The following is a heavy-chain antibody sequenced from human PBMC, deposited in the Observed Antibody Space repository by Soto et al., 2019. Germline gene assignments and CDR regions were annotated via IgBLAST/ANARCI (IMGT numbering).Heavy chain of an antibody. Sequence: SQTLSLTCAISGESVSSKSAAWNWIRQSPSRGLEWLGRTYYRSKWSTDYAVSVKSRITINPDTSKNQFSLQLNSVTPEDTAVYYCTRALSGSYDSWGQGTLVTVSS. CDR3: TRALSGSYDS. V-gene: IGHV6-1*01. CDR1: GESVSSKSAA. D-gene: IGHD1-26*01. CDR2: TYYRSKWST. J-gene: IGHJ5*01.